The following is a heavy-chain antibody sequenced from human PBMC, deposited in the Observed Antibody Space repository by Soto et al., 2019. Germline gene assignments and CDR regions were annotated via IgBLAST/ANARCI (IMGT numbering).Heavy chain of an antibody. D-gene: IGHD5-18*01. V-gene: IGHV4-30-2*01. J-gene: IGHJ4*02. CDR3: ARAPSVSYGESGYFDY. CDR1: GGSISSGGYS. Sequence: QLQLQESGSGLVKPSQTLSLTCAVSGGSISSGGYSWSWIRQPPGKGLEWIGYIYHSGSTYYNPSLKSRVTISVDRSKNQCSLQLSSVTAADTAVYCCARAPSVSYGESGYFDYWGQGTLVTVSS. CDR2: IYHSGST.